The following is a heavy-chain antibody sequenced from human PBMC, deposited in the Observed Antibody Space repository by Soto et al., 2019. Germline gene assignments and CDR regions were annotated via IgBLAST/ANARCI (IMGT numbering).Heavy chain of an antibody. CDR1: RYTFTSYA. CDR3: ARNITGTTGFDY. D-gene: IGHD1-7*01. Sequence: QVHLVQSGAEVKKPGASVKVSCKASRYTFTSYAMHWVRQAPGQRLEWMGWINAGNGNTKYSQKFQGRVTITRDTSASTAYMELSSLRSEDTAVYYCARNITGTTGFDYWGQGTLVTVSS. J-gene: IGHJ4*02. CDR2: INAGNGNT. V-gene: IGHV1-3*01.